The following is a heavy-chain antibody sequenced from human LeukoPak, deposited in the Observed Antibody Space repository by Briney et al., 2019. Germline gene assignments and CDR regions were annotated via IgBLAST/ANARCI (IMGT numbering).Heavy chain of an antibody. Sequence: GGSLRLSCAASGFTFSSYEMNWVRQAPGKGLEWVSYISSSGSTIYYADSVKGRFTISRDNSKNTMYLQMNSLRAEDTAVYYCAKRIQSAMAMGYWGQGTLVTVSS. V-gene: IGHV3-48*03. CDR3: AKRIQSAMAMGY. D-gene: IGHD5-18*01. CDR2: ISSSGSTI. CDR1: GFTFSSYE. J-gene: IGHJ4*02.